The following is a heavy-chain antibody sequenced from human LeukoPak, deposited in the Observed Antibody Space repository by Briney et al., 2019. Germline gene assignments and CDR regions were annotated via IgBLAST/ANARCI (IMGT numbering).Heavy chain of an antibody. Sequence: SGTLSLTCAVSGGSISSGWWWSWVRQPPGKGLEWIGGIYYSESTYYNPSLKSRVTISVDTSKNQFSLKLSSVTAADTAVYYCARGSHGPTDLWGQGTLVTVSS. V-gene: IGHV4-4*02. CDR3: ARGSHGPTDL. CDR2: IYYSEST. CDR1: GGSISSGWW. J-gene: IGHJ4*02.